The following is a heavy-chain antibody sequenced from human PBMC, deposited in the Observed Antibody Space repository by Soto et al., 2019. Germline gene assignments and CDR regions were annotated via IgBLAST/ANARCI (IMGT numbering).Heavy chain of an antibody. J-gene: IGHJ4*02. V-gene: IGHV4-59*01. CDR2: TYYSGST. D-gene: IGHD6-13*01. CDR1: GGSMIAYY. CDR3: ARVRGTAGKRYFDY. Sequence: KPSETLSLTCTVSGGSMIAYYWNWMRQPPGKGLQWIGCTYYSGSTTYNPSLKSRVTISVDSSKNQFSLKLDSVTPADTAVYYCARVRGTAGKRYFDYWGPGTLVTVSS.